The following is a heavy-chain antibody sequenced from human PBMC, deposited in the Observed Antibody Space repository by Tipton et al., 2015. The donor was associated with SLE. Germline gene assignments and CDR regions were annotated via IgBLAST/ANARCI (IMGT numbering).Heavy chain of an antibody. V-gene: IGHV4-61*09. CDR3: ARDPGYCSGGSCSDAFDI. CDR1: GGSVSSSSYY. D-gene: IGHD2-15*01. J-gene: IGHJ3*02. Sequence: TLSLTCTVSGGSVSSSSYYWSWIRQPAGKGLEWIGHIYTSGSTNYNPSLKSRVTISVDTSKNQFSLKLSSVTAADTAVYYCARDPGYCSGGSCSDAFDIWGQGTMVTVSS. CDR2: IYTSGST.